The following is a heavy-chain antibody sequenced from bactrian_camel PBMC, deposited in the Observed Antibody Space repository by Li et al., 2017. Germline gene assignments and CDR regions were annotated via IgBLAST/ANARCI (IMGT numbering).Heavy chain of an antibody. CDR1: GYIYSKNC. D-gene: IGHD4*01. V-gene: IGHV3S53*01. CDR2: IDSDGDT. Sequence: VQLVESGGASVQAGGSLRLSCAAPGYIYSKNCLGWFRRAPGKEREEVATIDSDGDTTYGDSVQGRFTISKDSAKNTLYLQMSSLKPEDTAMYYCAVGQKSRCDLSFRYWGQGTQVTVS. J-gene: IGHJ6*01. CDR3: AVGQKSRCDLSFRY.